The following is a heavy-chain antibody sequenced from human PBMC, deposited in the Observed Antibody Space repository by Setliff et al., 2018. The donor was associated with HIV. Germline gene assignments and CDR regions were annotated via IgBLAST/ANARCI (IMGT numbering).Heavy chain of an antibody. CDR2: MFHSGSS. CDR3: ASLLSRGYYYDRSGYSYRDY. V-gene: IGHV4-38-2*02. Sequence: KPSETLSLTCNVSGYSISSGYYWGWIRQPPGKGLEWIGAMFHSGSSYLNPSLRSRVPISLDTSKNHVSLRLRSVTAADTAVYYCASLLSRGYYYDRSGYSYRDYWGQGTLVTVSS. D-gene: IGHD3-22*01. CDR1: GYSISSGYY. J-gene: IGHJ4*02.